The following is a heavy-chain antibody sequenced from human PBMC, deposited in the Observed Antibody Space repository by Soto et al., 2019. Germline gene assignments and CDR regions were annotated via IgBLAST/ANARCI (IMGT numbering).Heavy chain of an antibody. V-gene: IGHV3-23*01. J-gene: IGHJ4*02. CDR2: ISGSGGST. D-gene: IGHD4-17*01. Sequence: PGGSLRLSCAASGFTFSSYAMSWVRQAPGKGLEWVSAISGSGGSTYYADSVKGRFTISRDNSKNTLYLQMNSLRAEDTAVYYCAKDRGFDDYGDEYFDYWGQGTLVTVSS. CDR1: GFTFSSYA. CDR3: AKDRGFDDYGDEYFDY.